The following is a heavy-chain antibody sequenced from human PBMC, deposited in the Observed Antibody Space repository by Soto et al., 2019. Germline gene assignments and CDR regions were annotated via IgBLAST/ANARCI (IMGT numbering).Heavy chain of an antibody. CDR2: IYAGGGTT. V-gene: IGHV3-23*01. Sequence: LXLSCAASGLIFSTYSMFWVLQAPGKGLDWVSTIYAGGGTTHYAESVKGRFTISRDNSNNRLYLQMNNLRAEDTAVYFCAKDLIPGDGYVDFDYWGQGTLVTVSS. J-gene: IGHJ4*02. CDR3: AKDLIPGDGYVDFDY. D-gene: IGHD5-12*01. CDR1: GLIFSTYS.